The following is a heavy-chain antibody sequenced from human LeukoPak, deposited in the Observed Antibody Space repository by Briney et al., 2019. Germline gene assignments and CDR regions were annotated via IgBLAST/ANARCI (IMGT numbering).Heavy chain of an antibody. CDR3: ARSGVPRPWYYFDY. J-gene: IGHJ4*02. Sequence: SETLSLTCTVSGGSISSSSYYWGWIRQPAGKGLEWIGRIYTSGSTNYNPSLKSRVTISVDMSKNQFSLKLSSVTAADTAVYYCARSGVPRPWYYFDYWGQGTLVTVSS. CDR2: IYTSGST. CDR1: GGSISSSSYY. D-gene: IGHD2-15*01. V-gene: IGHV4-61*02.